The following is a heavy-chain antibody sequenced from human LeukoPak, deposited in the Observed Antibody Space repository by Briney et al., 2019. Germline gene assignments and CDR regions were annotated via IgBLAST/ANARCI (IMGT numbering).Heavy chain of an antibody. CDR2: INPNSGGT. Sequence: ASVKVSCKASGYTFTGYYMHWVRQAPGQGLEWMGWINPNSGGTNYAQKFQGRVTMTRDTSISTAYMELSRLRSDDTAVYYCARGAPVVVITTYFDYWGQGTLVTASS. J-gene: IGHJ4*02. CDR3: ARGAPVVVITTYFDY. D-gene: IGHD3-22*01. CDR1: GYTFTGYY. V-gene: IGHV1-2*02.